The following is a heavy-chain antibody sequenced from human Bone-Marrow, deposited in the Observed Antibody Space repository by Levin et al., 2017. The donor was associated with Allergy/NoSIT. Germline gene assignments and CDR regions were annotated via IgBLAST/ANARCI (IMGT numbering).Heavy chain of an antibody. J-gene: IGHJ4*02. D-gene: IGHD3-22*01. CDR1: GDRVSSITVA. CDR2: TYYRSKWYN. V-gene: IGHV6-1*01. Sequence: SQTLSLTCAISGDRVSSITVAWNWIRQSPSRGLEWLGRTYYRSKWYNEYAVSVKSRITINPDTSKNQFSLQLNSVTPEDTAVYYCARDAYDSSGYYLAYWGQGTLVTVSS. CDR3: ARDAYDSSGYYLAY.